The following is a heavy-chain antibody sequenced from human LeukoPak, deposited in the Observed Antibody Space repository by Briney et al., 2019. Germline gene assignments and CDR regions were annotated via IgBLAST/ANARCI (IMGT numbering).Heavy chain of an antibody. V-gene: IGHV4-34*01. CDR3: ARGGVDTAMVTGGRRLLAY. J-gene: IGHJ4*02. D-gene: IGHD5-18*01. CDR2: INHSGRT. Sequence: SETLSVTCVDSVGSLSGYFWSSSREPPREGGECIGEINHSGRTNYNPSQKSRVHIPVATPQNQFSLKLSSVTAADTAVYYCARGGVDTAMVTGGRRLLAYWGQGNLVTVSS. CDR1: VGSLSGYF.